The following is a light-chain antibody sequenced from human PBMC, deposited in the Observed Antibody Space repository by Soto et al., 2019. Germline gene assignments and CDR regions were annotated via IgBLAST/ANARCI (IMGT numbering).Light chain of an antibody. V-gene: IGKV1-12*01. CDR2: AAS. Sequence: IQMTQSPFSLSASVGARVTITCRASQDISKNLAWYQQIPGKAPKLLIFAASTLQSGVPSRFSASGSGTYFILTVGGLQPEDAATYYCQQTKGFPLTFGGGTKVDIK. CDR1: QDISKN. CDR3: QQTKGFPLT. J-gene: IGKJ4*01.